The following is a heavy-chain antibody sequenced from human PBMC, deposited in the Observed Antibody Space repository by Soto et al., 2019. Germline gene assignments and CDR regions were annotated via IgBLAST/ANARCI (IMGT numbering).Heavy chain of an antibody. Sequence: QVPLVESWGGLVKPGGSLRLSCAASGFTFSDYSMSWIRQAPGKGLEWVSYIRSSGSTIYYADSVNGRFTISRDNAKKSLYLQMNSLRAEDTAVYYCARGQWLKEDIWGQGTMVPVSS. D-gene: IGHD6-19*01. V-gene: IGHV3-11*01. CDR1: GFTFSDYS. J-gene: IGHJ3*02. CDR3: ARGQWLKEDI. CDR2: IRSSGSTI.